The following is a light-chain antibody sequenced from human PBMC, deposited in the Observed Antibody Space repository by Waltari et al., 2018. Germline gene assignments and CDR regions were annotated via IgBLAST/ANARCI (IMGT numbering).Light chain of an antibody. J-gene: IGLJ3*02. CDR2: RNN. V-gene: IGLV10-54*04. CDR3: SAWDSNLSAWV. CDR1: SNNVGNQG. Sequence: QAGLAQPPSVSKGLRQTATFTCTGNSNNVGNQGEAWLQQQQGRPPKLPPDRNNNRPSGISERFSASRSGNTASLTITGLQAEDEADYYCSAWDSNLSAWVFGGGTKVTVL.